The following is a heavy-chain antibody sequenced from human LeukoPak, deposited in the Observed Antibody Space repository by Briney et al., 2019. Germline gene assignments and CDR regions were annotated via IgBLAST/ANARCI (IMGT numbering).Heavy chain of an antibody. CDR1: GGSISSYY. V-gene: IGHV4-59*01. D-gene: IGHD3-3*01. CDR2: IYYSGST. J-gene: IGHJ3*02. Sequence: SETLSLTCTVSGGSISSYYWSWIRQPPGKGLEWIGYIYYSGSTNYNPSLKSRVTISVDTSKNQFSLKLSSVTAADTAVYYCARVFWSGYYRSSDAFDIWGQGTMVTVSS. CDR3: ARVFWSGYYRSSDAFDI.